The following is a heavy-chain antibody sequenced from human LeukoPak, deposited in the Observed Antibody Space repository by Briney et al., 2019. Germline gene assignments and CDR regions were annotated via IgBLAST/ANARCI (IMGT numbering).Heavy chain of an antibody. CDR1: GGSISSYY. J-gene: IGHJ6*03. V-gene: IGHV4-59*01. CDR2: IYYSGST. Sequence: PSETLSLTCTVSGGSISSYYWSWIRQPPGKGLEWIGYIYYSGSTNYNPSLKSRVTISVDTSKNQLSLKLSSVTAADTAVYYCARRGGIAAHYYYMDVWGKGTTVTVSS. D-gene: IGHD6-6*01. CDR3: ARRGGIAAHYYYMDV.